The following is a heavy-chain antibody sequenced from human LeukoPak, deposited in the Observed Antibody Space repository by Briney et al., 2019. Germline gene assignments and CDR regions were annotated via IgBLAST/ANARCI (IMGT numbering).Heavy chain of an antibody. J-gene: IGHJ4*02. CDR3: AKDMAPTNTAEYGY. V-gene: IGHV3-9*01. CDR1: GFPFVDYA. D-gene: IGHD5-18*01. Sequence: GGPLRFSCAALGFPFVDYAMHWVRQAPGKGLEWFSGFSWNSGSIGYADSVKGRFTISRDNAKNSLYLQMNSLRAEDTALYYCAKDMAPTNTAEYGYWGQGTLVTVSS. CDR2: FSWNSGSI.